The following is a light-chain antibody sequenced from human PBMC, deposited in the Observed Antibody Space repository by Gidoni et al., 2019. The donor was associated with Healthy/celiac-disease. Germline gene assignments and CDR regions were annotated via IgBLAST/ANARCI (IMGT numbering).Light chain of an antibody. V-gene: IGKV1-39*01. J-gene: IGKJ3*01. CDR3: QQSYRTRFT. CDR2: AAS. CDR1: QSISSY. Sequence: DIQMTQSPSSLSASVGDRVTITCRASQSISSYLNWYQQKPGKAPKLLIYAASSLQSGVLSRFSGSGSGTDFTLTISSLQPEDFATYYCQQSYRTRFTFGPGTKVDIK.